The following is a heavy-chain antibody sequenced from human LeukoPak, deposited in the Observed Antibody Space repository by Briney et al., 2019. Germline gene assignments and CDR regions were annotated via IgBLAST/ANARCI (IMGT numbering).Heavy chain of an antibody. J-gene: IGHJ4*02. D-gene: IGHD3-10*01. CDR1: GFIFSDYW. V-gene: IGHV3-74*01. Sequence: GGSRRLSCAASGFIFSDYWMHWVRQAPGKGLVWVSRITDDGSSTSHAVSVRGRFTISRDNAKNTLYLQMNSLRVEDTAVYFCARGGPTSLDYWGQGTLVTVSS. CDR3: ARGGPTSLDY. CDR2: ITDDGSST.